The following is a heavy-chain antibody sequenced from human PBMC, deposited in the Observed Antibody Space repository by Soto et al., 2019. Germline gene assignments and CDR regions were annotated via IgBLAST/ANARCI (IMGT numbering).Heavy chain of an antibody. CDR1: GFTFSNAW. CDR3: TTERTNYSYYYGMHV. J-gene: IGHJ6*02. V-gene: IGHV3-15*07. CDR2: IKSKTDGGTT. Sequence: GGSLRLCCAASGFTFSNAWMNWVRQAPGKGLEWVGRIKSKTDGGTTDYAAPVKGRFTISRDDSKNTLYLQMNSLKTEDTAVYYCTTERTNYSYYYGMHVWGQGTTVTVSS.